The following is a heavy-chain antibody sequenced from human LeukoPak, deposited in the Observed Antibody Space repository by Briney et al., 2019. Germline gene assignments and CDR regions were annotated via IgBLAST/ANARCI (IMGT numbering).Heavy chain of an antibody. V-gene: IGHV3-66*01. D-gene: IGHD3-3*01. CDR3: ARAITIFGEGCGY. CDR2: IYSGGST. J-gene: IGHJ4*02. Sequence: GGSLRLSCAASGFTVSSNYMNWVRQAPGKGLEWVSVIYSGGSTYYADSVKGRFTISRDNSKNTLYLQMNSLRAEDTAVYYCARAITIFGEGCGYWGQGTLVTVSS. CDR1: GFTVSSNY.